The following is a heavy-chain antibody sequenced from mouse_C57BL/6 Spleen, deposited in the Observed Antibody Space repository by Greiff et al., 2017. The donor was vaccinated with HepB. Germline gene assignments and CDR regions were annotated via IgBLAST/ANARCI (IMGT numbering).Heavy chain of an antibody. CDR1: GFTFSSYG. V-gene: IGHV5-6*01. CDR2: ISSGGSYT. Sequence: LVESGGDLVKPGGSLKLSCAASGFTFSSYGMSWVRQTPDKRLEWVATISSGGSYTYYPDSVKGRFTISRDNAKNTLYLQMSSLKSEDTAMYYCAREDTTGFAYWGQGTLVTVSA. CDR3: AREDTTGFAY. D-gene: IGHD2-12*01. J-gene: IGHJ3*01.